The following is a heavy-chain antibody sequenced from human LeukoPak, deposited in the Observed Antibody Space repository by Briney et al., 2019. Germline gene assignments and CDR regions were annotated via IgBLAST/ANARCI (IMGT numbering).Heavy chain of an antibody. CDR3: ARGGDSSGWYVFDY. Sequence: ASVKVSCKASGYTFTSYGVSWVRQAPGQGLEWMGWISAYNGNTNYAQKLQGRVTMTTDTSTSTAYMDLRSLRSDDTAVYYCARGGDSSGWYVFDYWGQGTLVTVSS. V-gene: IGHV1-18*01. D-gene: IGHD6-19*01. CDR1: GYTFTSYG. CDR2: ISAYNGNT. J-gene: IGHJ4*02.